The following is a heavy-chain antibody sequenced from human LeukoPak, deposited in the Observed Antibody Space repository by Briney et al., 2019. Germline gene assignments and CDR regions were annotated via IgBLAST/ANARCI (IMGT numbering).Heavy chain of an antibody. CDR2: ISAYNGNT. CDR3: ARGHKLRFLEWLSSYYFDY. Sequence: ASVKVSCKASGHTFTSYGISWVRQAPGQGLEWMGWISAYNGNTNYAQKLQGRVTMTTDTSTSTAYMELRSLRSDDTAVYYCARGHKLRFLEWLSSYYFDYWGQGTLVTVSS. J-gene: IGHJ4*02. D-gene: IGHD3-3*01. V-gene: IGHV1-18*01. CDR1: GHTFTSYG.